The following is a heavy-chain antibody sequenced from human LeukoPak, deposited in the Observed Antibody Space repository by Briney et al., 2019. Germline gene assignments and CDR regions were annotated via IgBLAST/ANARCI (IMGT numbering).Heavy chain of an antibody. CDR2: IIPIFGTA. CDR1: GYTFTSYD. J-gene: IGHJ5*02. V-gene: IGHV1-69*06. CDR3: ARGVAVAGTFDP. D-gene: IGHD6-19*01. Sequence: SVKVSCKASGYTFTSYDINWVRQATGQGLEWMGGIIPIFGTANYAQKFQGRVTITADKSTSTAYMELSSLRSEDTAVYYCARGVAVAGTFDPWGQGTLVAVSS.